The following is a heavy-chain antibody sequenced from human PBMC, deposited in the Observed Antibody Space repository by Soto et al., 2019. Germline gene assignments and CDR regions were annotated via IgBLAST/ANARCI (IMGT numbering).Heavy chain of an antibody. Sequence: EVQLLESGGGLVQPGGSLRLSCAASGFTFNSYAMSWVRQAPGKGLEWVSGISGGGSSTYYADSVKGRFTTSRDNSKNTLYLQMNSLRAEDTAVYYCAKEPYYDFWSGYYTGNGDYWGQGTLVTVSS. V-gene: IGHV3-23*01. D-gene: IGHD3-3*01. J-gene: IGHJ4*02. CDR2: ISGGGSST. CDR3: AKEPYYDFWSGYYTGNGDY. CDR1: GFTFNSYA.